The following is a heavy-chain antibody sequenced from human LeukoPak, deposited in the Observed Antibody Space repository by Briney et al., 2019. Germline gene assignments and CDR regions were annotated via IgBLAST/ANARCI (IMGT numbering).Heavy chain of an antibody. CDR3: ATWDDYGAYERVY. D-gene: IGHD4-17*01. J-gene: IGHJ4*02. Sequence: ASVKVSCKVSGYTLTELSIHWVRQAPGKGLEWMGGFDAEDGETIYAQKFQGRVTMTEDTSTDTAYMALSSLRSEDTAVYYCATWDDYGAYERVYWGQGTLVTVSS. V-gene: IGHV1-24*01. CDR1: GYTLTELS. CDR2: FDAEDGET.